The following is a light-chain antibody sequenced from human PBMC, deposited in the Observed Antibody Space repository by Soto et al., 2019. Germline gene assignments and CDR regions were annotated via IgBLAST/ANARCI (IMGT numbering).Light chain of an antibody. CDR3: QSYDSSLSGVV. CDR2: GNS. Sequence: QSVLTQPPSVSGAPGQRVTISCTGSSSNIGAGYDVHWYQQLPGTAPKLLIYGNSNRPSGVPDRFSGSKSGTSASLAITGLQAEDEAPYYCQSYDSSLSGVVFGGGPQLTVL. CDR1: SSNIGAGYD. V-gene: IGLV1-40*01. J-gene: IGLJ2*01.